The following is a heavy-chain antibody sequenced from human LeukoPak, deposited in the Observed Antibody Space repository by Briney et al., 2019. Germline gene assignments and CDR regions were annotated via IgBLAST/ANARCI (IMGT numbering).Heavy chain of an antibody. Sequence: GGSLRLSCAASGFTFSSYSMNWVRQAPGKGLEWVSYISSSGSTIYYADSVKGRFNISRDNAKNSLYLQMNSLRAEDTAVYYCAKDQWLVLSYFDYWGQGTLVTVSS. CDR2: ISSSGSTI. V-gene: IGHV3-48*01. D-gene: IGHD6-19*01. CDR3: AKDQWLVLSYFDY. J-gene: IGHJ4*02. CDR1: GFTFSSYS.